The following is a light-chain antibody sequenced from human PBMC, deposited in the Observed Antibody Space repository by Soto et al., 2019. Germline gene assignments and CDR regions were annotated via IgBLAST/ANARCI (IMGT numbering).Light chain of an antibody. J-gene: IGKJ5*01. V-gene: IGKV1-39*01. CDR2: AAS. CDR1: QSISNY. CDR3: QQSYSTPIT. Sequence: DHLMTQSPSSLSASVGDRVTITCRASQSISNYLNWYQQKPGKAPKLLISAASSLQSGVPSRFSGSGSGTDFTLTISSLQPEDFVTYYCQQSYSTPITFGQGTRLEIK.